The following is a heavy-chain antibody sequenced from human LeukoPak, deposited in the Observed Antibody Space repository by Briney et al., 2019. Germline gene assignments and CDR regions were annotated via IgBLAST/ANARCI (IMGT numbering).Heavy chain of an antibody. CDR2: INPKSGGT. CDR3: ARHDQGFWSGYPYYYYYMDV. D-gene: IGHD3-3*01. Sequence: ASVKVSCKASGYTFTGYYMHWVRQAPGQGLEWMGWINPKSGGTNYAQKFQGRVTMTRDTSISTAYMELSRLISDDTAVYYCARHDQGFWSGYPYYYYYMDVWGKGTRVTVSS. V-gene: IGHV1-2*02. J-gene: IGHJ6*03. CDR1: GYTFTGYY.